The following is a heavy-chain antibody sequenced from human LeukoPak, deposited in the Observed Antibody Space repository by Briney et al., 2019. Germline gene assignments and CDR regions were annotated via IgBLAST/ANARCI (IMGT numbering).Heavy chain of an antibody. D-gene: IGHD3-16*02. Sequence: SETLSLTCAVSGYSISSGYSWGWIRQPPGKGLEWIGSIYHSGSTYYNTSLKSRVTISVDTSKNQFSLKLSSVTAADPAVYYCARAPLITFGGVIGDAFDIWGQWTMVTVSS. V-gene: IGHV4-38-2*01. CDR1: GYSISSGYS. J-gene: IGHJ3*02. CDR3: ARAPLITFGGVIGDAFDI. CDR2: IYHSGST.